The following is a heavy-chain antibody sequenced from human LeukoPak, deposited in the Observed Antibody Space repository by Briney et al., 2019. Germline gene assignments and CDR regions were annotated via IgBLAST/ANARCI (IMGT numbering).Heavy chain of an antibody. Sequence: PGGSLRLSCAASGFTFSTSWMTWVRQAPGKGLEWVASINGDGSEIHYVDSVKGRFTISRDNAKDSLYLQMNSLTAEDTAVYYCAREAITMDYWGQGTLVTVSS. CDR2: INGDGSEI. J-gene: IGHJ4*02. D-gene: IGHD3-3*01. CDR3: AREAITMDY. V-gene: IGHV3-7*01. CDR1: GFTFSTSW.